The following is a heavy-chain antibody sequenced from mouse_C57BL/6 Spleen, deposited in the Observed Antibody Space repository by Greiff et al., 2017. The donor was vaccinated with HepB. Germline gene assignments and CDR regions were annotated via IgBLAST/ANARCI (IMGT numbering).Heavy chain of an antibody. V-gene: IGHV1-82*01. CDR2: IYPGDGDT. D-gene: IGHD2-5*01. CDR3: AKSNYEWFAY. Sequence: VKLMESGPELVKPGASVKISCKASGYAFSSSWMNWVKQRPGKGLEWIGRIYPGDGDTNYNGKFKGKATLTADKSSSTAYMQLSSLTSEDSAVYFCAKSNYEWFAYWGQGTLVTVSA. J-gene: IGHJ3*01. CDR1: GYAFSSSW.